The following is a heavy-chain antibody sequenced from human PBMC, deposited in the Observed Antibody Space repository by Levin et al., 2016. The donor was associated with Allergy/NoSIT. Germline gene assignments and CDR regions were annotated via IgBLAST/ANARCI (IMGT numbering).Heavy chain of an antibody. D-gene: IGHD2-8*01. J-gene: IGHJ4*02. CDR3: ASSLGVDREEIFDY. CDR2: IYPGDSDT. CDR1: GYSFTSYW. V-gene: IGHV5-51*01. Sequence: GGSLRLSCKGSGYSFTSYWIGWVRQMPGKGLEWMGIIYPGDSDTRYSPSFQGQVTISADKSISTAYLQWSSLKASDTAMYYCASSLGVDREEIFDYWGQGTLVTVSS.